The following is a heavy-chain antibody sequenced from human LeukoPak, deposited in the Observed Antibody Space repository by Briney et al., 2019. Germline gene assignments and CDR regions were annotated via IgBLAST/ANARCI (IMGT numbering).Heavy chain of an antibody. V-gene: IGHV1-2*02. J-gene: IGHJ4*02. Sequence: GASVKVSCKASGYTFTSYYMHWVRQAPGQGLEWMGWIDPDTGGTNYAQKFQGRVTMTRDTSISTAYMELSRLRSDDTAIYYCARDLGRVVGASKRFDYWGQGTLVTVSS. CDR2: IDPDTGGT. D-gene: IGHD1-26*01. CDR3: ARDLGRVVGASKRFDY. CDR1: GYTFTSYY.